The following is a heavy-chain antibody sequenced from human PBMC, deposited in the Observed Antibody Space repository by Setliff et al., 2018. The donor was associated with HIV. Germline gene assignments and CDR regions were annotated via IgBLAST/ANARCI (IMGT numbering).Heavy chain of an antibody. D-gene: IGHD2-15*01. J-gene: IGHJ3*01. CDR3: ARDRIEVVVDGPHDVFDV. V-gene: IGHV4-4*07. CDR1: GDSIGYYY. CDR2: IHTSGST. Sequence: SSETLSLTCTVSGDSIGYYYWSWIRQPAERGLEWMGRIHTSGSTNYNPSLTSRVTLSVDTSKNQFFLKLTSLSAADTAVYYCARDRIEVVVDGPHDVFDVWGRGTTVTVSS.